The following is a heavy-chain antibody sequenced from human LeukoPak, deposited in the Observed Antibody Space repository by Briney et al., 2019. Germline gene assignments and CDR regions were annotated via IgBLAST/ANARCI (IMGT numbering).Heavy chain of an antibody. CDR1: GFTFSTYW. D-gene: IGHD4-23*01. Sequence: GGSLRLSCAASGFTFSTYWMHWVRQAPGKGLVWVSRIISDGSSTGYADSVKGRCTISRDNAKNTLYLQMNSLRAEDTAVYYCARDERGTVVNQYRPFDYWGRGTLVTVSS. V-gene: IGHV3-74*01. CDR3: ARDERGTVVNQYRPFDY. J-gene: IGHJ4*02. CDR2: IISDGSST.